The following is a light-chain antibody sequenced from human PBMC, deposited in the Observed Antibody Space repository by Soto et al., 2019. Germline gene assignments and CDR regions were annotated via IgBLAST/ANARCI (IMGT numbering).Light chain of an antibody. Sequence: EIVLTQSPATLSLSPGERVTLSCRASQSVSSYLAWYQQKPGQATRLLIYDASKRATGIPPRFSGRGSGTDLTLTIRSLDPEDFAVDYWQQRSDWPVTFGPGTTVDFK. CDR1: QSVSSY. CDR2: DAS. CDR3: QQRSDWPVT. V-gene: IGKV3-11*01. J-gene: IGKJ3*01.